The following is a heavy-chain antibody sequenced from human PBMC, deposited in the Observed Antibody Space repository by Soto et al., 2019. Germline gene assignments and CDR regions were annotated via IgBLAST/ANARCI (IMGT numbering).Heavy chain of an antibody. V-gene: IGHV4-59*01. Sequence: SETLSLTCTVSGGSISSYYWSWIRQPPGKGLEWIGYIYYSGSTNYNPSLKSRVTISVDTSKNQFSLKLSSVTAADTAVYYCAAGRYGGAARPRFGYWGQGTLVTVSS. CDR3: AAGRYGGAARPRFGY. CDR1: GGSISSYY. CDR2: IYYSGST. D-gene: IGHD6-6*01. J-gene: IGHJ4*02.